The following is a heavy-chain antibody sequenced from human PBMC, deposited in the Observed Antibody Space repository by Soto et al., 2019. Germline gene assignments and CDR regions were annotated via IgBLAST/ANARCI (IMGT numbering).Heavy chain of an antibody. Sequence: GGSLRISCAASGFTFRSYWMHWVRQAPGKGLVWVSRINSDGSSTSYADSVKGRFTISRDNAKNTLYLQMNSLRAEDTAVYYCARDVSGCLSDYWGQGTLVTVSS. D-gene: IGHD6-19*01. CDR3: ARDVSGCLSDY. J-gene: IGHJ4*02. CDR2: INSDGSST. V-gene: IGHV3-74*01. CDR1: GFTFRSYW.